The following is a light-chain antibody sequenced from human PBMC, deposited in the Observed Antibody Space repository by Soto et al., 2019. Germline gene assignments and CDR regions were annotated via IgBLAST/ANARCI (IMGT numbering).Light chain of an antibody. CDR2: DVS. J-gene: IGLJ1*01. V-gene: IGLV2-14*01. CDR1: SSDVGGYNY. Sequence: QSALTQPASVSGSPGQSIAISCTGTSSDVGGYNYVSWYQQHPGKAPKLLINDVSNRPSGVSSRFSGSKSGNTASLTISGLQAEDEADYYCSSYTISSTYVFGTGPKATVL. CDR3: SSYTISSTYV.